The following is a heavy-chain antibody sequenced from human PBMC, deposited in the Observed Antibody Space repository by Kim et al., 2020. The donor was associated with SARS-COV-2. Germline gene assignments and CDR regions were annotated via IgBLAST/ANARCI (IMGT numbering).Heavy chain of an antibody. J-gene: IGHJ6*02. CDR2: ISGDGGST. CDR3: AKDKGGYYYYGMDV. V-gene: IGHV3-43*02. CDR1: GFTFDDYA. Sequence: GGSLRLSCAASGFTFDDYAMHWVRQAPGKGLECVSLISGDGGSTYYADSVNGRFTISRDNSKNSLYLQMNSLRTEDTALYYCAKDKGGYYYYGMDVWGQGTTVTVSS. D-gene: IGHD3-16*01.